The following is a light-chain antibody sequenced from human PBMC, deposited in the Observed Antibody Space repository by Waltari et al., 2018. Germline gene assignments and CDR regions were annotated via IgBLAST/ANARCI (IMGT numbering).Light chain of an antibody. V-gene: IGKV4-1*01. J-gene: IGKJ1*01. Sequence: DIVMTQSPDSLAVSLGERATINCKSSQSVLYSSNKKNYLAWYQQKPGQSPKLLIYWASTRESGVPDRFSGSGSETDFTLTISNLQAEDVAVYYCQQYYSTLSWTFGQGTKVESK. CDR2: WAS. CDR3: QQYYSTLSWT. CDR1: QSVLYSSNKKNY.